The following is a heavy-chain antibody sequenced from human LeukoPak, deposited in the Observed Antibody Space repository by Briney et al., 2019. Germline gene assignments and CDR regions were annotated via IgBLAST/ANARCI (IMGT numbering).Heavy chain of an antibody. Sequence: GGSLRLSCAASGFTFSSYWMHWVRQAPGKGLEWVAVIWHDGSNKYYADSVKGRFTISRDNSKNTLYLQMNSLRAEDTAVYYCARDGTRRGYYGMDVWGQGTTVTVSS. CDR2: IWHDGSNK. D-gene: IGHD1-26*01. CDR3: ARDGTRRGYYGMDV. V-gene: IGHV3-33*08. CDR1: GFTFSSYW. J-gene: IGHJ6*02.